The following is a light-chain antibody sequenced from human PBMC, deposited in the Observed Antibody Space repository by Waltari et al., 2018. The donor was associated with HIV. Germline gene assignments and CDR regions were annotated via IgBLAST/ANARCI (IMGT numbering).Light chain of an antibody. Sequence: HSALTQPASVSGSPGQSITLSCPGTSSDVGGYNYVSWYQQHPGKAPKLMIYEVNNRPSGVSNRFSGSKSGNTASLTISGLQADDEADYYCSSYTSSSTFVFGTGTKVTVL. J-gene: IGLJ1*01. CDR1: SSDVGGYNY. V-gene: IGLV2-14*01. CDR2: EVN. CDR3: SSYTSSSTFV.